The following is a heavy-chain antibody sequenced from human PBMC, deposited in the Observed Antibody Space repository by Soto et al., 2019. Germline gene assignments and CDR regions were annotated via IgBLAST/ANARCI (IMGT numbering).Heavy chain of an antibody. J-gene: IGHJ4*02. CDR2: ISGSGGST. CDR3: AKLPAAQSYFDF. Sequence: EVQLLDSGGGLVQPGGSLRLSSAASGFTFITYAMSWVRQAPGMGLEWVSIISGSGGSTYYPDSVKGRFTISRDNSKNTLYLQMNSLRADDTAVYYCAKLPAAQSYFDFWGQGTLVTVSS. CDR1: GFTFITYA. D-gene: IGHD2-2*01. V-gene: IGHV3-23*01.